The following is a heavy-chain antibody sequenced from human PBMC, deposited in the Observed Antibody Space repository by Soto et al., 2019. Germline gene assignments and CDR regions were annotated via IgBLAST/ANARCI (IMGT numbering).Heavy chain of an antibody. J-gene: IGHJ4*02. CDR3: AKDPSSFLEWSYYFDY. CDR1: GFTFSSYA. CDR2: ISGSGGST. D-gene: IGHD3-3*01. V-gene: IGHV3-23*01. Sequence: GGSLRLSCAASGFTFSSYAMSWVRQAPGKGLEWVSAISGSGGSTYYADSVKGRFTISRDNSKNTLYLQMNSLRAEDTAVYYCAKDPSSFLEWSYYFDYWGQGTLVTVSS.